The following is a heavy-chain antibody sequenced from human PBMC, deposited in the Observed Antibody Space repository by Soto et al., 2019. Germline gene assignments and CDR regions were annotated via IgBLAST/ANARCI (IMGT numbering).Heavy chain of an antibody. CDR2: IYYSGST. D-gene: IGHD3-22*01. CDR1: GGSISSGGYY. J-gene: IGHJ3*02. CDR3: ARQSLRGYYDSSGSPAPDAFDI. V-gene: IGHV4-31*03. Sequence: KTSETLSLTCTVSGGSISSGGYYWSWIRQHPGKGLEWIGYIYYSGSTYYNPSLKSRVTISVDTSKNQFSLKLSSVTAADTAVYYCARQSLRGYYDSSGSPAPDAFDIWGQGTMVTVSS.